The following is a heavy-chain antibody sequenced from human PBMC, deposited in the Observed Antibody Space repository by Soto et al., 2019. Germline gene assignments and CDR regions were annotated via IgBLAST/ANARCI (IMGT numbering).Heavy chain of an antibody. J-gene: IGHJ4*02. D-gene: IGHD5-12*01. CDR1: GFTFSSYA. V-gene: IGHV3-30-3*01. CDR3: ARPKDIVATFPRVGYFDY. Sequence: QVQLVESGGGVVQPGRSLRLSCAASGFTFSSYAMHWVRQAPGKGLEWVAVISYDGSNKYYADSVKGRFTISRDNSKNTLYLQMNSLRAEDTAVYYCARPKDIVATFPRVGYFDYWGQGTLVTVSS. CDR2: ISYDGSNK.